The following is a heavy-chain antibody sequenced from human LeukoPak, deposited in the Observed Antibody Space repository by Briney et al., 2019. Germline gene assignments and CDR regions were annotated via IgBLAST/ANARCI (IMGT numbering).Heavy chain of an antibody. D-gene: IGHD3-9*01. J-gene: IGHJ5*02. Sequence: ASVKVSCKVSGYTFTDYYMHWVQQAPGKGLEWMGLVDPEDCETIYEEKFQGRVTIAADTSTDTAYMELSSLRSEDTAVYYRATSGDILTGYSLSSWGQGTLVTVSS. CDR2: VDPEDCET. V-gene: IGHV1-69-2*01. CDR3: ATSGDILTGYSLSS. CDR1: GYTFTDYY.